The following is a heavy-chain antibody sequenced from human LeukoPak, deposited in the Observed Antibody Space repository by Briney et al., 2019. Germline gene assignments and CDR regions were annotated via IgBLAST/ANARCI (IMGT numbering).Heavy chain of an antibody. CDR1: GGSFSGYY. J-gene: IGHJ4*02. CDR3: ARDDSGDSSGPLYYFDY. Sequence: SETLSLTCAVYGGSFSGYYWSWIRQPPGKGLEWIGEINHSGSTNYNPSLKSRVTISVDTSKNQFSLKLSSVTAADTAVYYCARDDSGDSSGPLYYFDYWGQGTLVTVSS. D-gene: IGHD3-22*01. CDR2: INHSGST. V-gene: IGHV4-34*01.